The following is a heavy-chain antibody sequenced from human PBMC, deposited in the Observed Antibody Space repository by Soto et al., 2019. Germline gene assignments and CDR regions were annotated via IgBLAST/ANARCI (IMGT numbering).Heavy chain of an antibody. J-gene: IGHJ5*02. V-gene: IGHV3-30*18. CDR1: GFTFSSYG. CDR3: AKDFRAEIQLWPGDWFDP. Sequence: SLRLSCAASGFTFSSYGMHWVRQAPGKGLEWVAVISYDGSNKYYADSVKGRFTISRDNSKNTLYLQLNSLRAEDTAVYYWAKDFRAEIQLWPGDWFDPWGQGTLVTVSS. CDR2: ISYDGSNK. D-gene: IGHD5-18*01.